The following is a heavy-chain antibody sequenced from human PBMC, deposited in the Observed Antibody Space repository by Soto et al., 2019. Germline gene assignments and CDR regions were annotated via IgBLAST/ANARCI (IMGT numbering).Heavy chain of an antibody. CDR2: AYYSGTT. CDR3: VTVNLVGAAYYFDY. V-gene: IGHV4-30-4*01. Sequence: ASETLSLTCTVPGGSIRNGDYYWGWIRQPPGKGLEWIGYAYYSGTTYSHPSLNSRVSISVDTSENQFSLRLTSVTAADTAVYYCVTVNLVGAAYYFDYWGPGTLVTVSS. D-gene: IGHD1-26*01. CDR1: GGSIRNGDYY. J-gene: IGHJ4*02.